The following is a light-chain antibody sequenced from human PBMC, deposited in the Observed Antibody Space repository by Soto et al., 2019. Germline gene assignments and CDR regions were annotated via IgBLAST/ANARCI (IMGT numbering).Light chain of an antibody. CDR3: QQYGTSPRT. CDR2: GAS. CDR1: QSVTSNY. J-gene: IGKJ2*01. V-gene: IGKV3-20*01. Sequence: EIVLTQSPGTLSLSPGERATLSCRASQSVTSNYLAWYQHKPVQAPRLLIYGASRRATGIPDRFSGSGAGTDFPLTISRLEPEDFAVYYYQQYGTSPRTFGQGTKLEIK.